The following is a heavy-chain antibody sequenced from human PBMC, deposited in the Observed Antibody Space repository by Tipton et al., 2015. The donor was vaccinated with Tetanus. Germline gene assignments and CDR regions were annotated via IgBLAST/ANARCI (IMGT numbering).Heavy chain of an antibody. J-gene: IGHJ3*01. CDR1: GGSITPYY. CDR2: IFYSGST. D-gene: IGHD2-8*01. CDR3: ARRSYCTSSRCFDAFDL. Sequence: VKPSETLSLTCSVSGGSITPYYWTWIRQPPGKGLEWISYIFYSGSTNYNPSLKSRVSISMYTSKNQISLKLSSVTAADTAVYFCARRSYCTSSRCFDAFDLWGPGTRVTVSS. V-gene: IGHV4-59*01.